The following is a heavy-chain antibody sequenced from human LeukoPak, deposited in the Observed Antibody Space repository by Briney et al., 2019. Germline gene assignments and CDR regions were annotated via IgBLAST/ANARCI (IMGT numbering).Heavy chain of an antibody. V-gene: IGHV4-59*11. J-gene: IGHJ3*02. CDR2: TYYGGST. CDR1: GDSISFHF. D-gene: IGHD1-26*01. Sequence: SETLSLTCSASGDSISFHFWSWIRQPPGKGLEWIGHTYYGGSTDYNPSLASRVTVSADTSKNQFSLKLSSVTAADTAVYYCATLGRAAGTAFDIWGQGTVVIVSS. CDR3: ATLGRAAGTAFDI.